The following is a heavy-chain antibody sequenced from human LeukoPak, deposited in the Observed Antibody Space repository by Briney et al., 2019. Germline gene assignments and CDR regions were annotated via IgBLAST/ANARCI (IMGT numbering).Heavy chain of an antibody. CDR3: VRDNSRGQSLGVIY. Sequence: GGSLTLPCAASGFTFSTYNMNWVRQAPGQGLEWISYINADSSTIQYADSVRGRFTTSRDNAKNSLYLQMNSLRAEDTAVYYCVRDNSRGQSLGVIYWGQGSLVTVSS. D-gene: IGHD3-22*01. CDR2: INADSSTI. J-gene: IGHJ4*02. CDR1: GFTFSTYN. V-gene: IGHV3-48*01.